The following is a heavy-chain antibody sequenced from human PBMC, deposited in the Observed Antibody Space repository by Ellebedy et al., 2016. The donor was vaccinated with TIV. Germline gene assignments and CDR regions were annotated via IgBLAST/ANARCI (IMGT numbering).Heavy chain of an antibody. Sequence: PGGSLRLSCSASGFTFSSYAMHWVRQAPGKGLEYVSAISSNGGSAYYADSVKGRFTISRDNSKNTLYLQMSSLRAEDTAVYYCVKDEAPHYYDSSGFDYWGQGTLVTVSS. CDR1: GFTFSSYA. J-gene: IGHJ4*02. V-gene: IGHV3-64D*09. CDR2: ISSNGGSA. CDR3: VKDEAPHYYDSSGFDY. D-gene: IGHD3-22*01.